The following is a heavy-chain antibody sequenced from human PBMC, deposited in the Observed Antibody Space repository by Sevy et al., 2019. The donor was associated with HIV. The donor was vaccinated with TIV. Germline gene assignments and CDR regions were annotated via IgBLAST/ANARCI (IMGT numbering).Heavy chain of an antibody. Sequence: GGSLRLSCAASGFTFSYYGMHWVRQAPGKGLEWVAFIRYDGSNKYYADSVKGRFTISRDNSKNTLYLQMNSLRADDTAVYYCAKDQGGSYVRYFQHWGHGTLVTVSS. CDR3: AKDQGGSYVRYFQH. D-gene: IGHD1-26*01. CDR1: GFTFSYYG. J-gene: IGHJ1*01. CDR2: IRYDGSNK. V-gene: IGHV3-30*02.